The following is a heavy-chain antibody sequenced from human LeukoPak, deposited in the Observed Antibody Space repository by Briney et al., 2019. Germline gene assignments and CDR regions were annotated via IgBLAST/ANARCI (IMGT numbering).Heavy chain of an antibody. Sequence: PSETLSLTCTVSGGSISSYYWSWIRQPPGKGLEWIGYIYHSGSTKYSPSLKSRVTISVDTSKNQFSLKLSSVTAADTAVYYCARDGYSGNDGLWGQGTLVTVSS. CDR2: IYHSGST. CDR1: GGSISSYY. J-gene: IGHJ4*02. V-gene: IGHV4-59*01. D-gene: IGHD5-12*01. CDR3: ARDGYSGNDGL.